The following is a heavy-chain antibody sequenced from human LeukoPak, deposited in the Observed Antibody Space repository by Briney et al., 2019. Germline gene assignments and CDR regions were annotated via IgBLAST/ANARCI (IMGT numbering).Heavy chain of an antibody. D-gene: IGHD2-2*01. CDR2: IRYDGSNK. V-gene: IGHV3-30*02. J-gene: IGHJ4*02. CDR3: AKVGVGGSSTSCSD. CDR1: GFTFSSYG. Sequence: GGSLRLSCAASGFTFSSYGMHWVRQAPGKGLEWVAFIRYDGSNKYYAGSVKGRFTISRDNSKNTLYLQMNSLRAEDTAVYYCAKVGVGGSSTSCSDWDKGTLVTVSS.